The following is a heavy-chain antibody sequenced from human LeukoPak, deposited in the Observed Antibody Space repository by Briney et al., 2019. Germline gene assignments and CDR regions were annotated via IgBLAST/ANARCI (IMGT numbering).Heavy chain of an antibody. V-gene: IGHV3-48*03. CDR3: ARDNVVYSSSMDV. CDR1: GFTFSYYE. D-gene: IGHD6-6*01. J-gene: IGHJ6*02. CDR2: ISISGSTI. Sequence: GGSLRLSCAASGFTFSYYEMNWVRQAPGKGLEWVSYISISGSTIYYADSVKGRFTISRDNAKNSLYLQMNSLRAEDTAVYYCARDNVVYSSSMDVWGQGTTVTVSS.